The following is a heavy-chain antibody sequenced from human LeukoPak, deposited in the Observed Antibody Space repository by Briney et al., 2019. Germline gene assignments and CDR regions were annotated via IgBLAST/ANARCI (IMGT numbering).Heavy chain of an antibody. V-gene: IGHV3-23*01. CDR2: ISRSSGST. J-gene: IGHJ6*03. CDR1: GFPLKSYA. Sequence: GDSLTLPCTVSGFPLKSYAIRGLRQAPPRGVAWVSGISRSSGSTYYADSVKGRFTISRDNSKNTLYLQMNSLRAEDTAVYYCARDFCGSTSCPDYYYYYMDVWGKGTTVTISS. D-gene: IGHD2-2*01. CDR3: ARDFCGSTSCPDYYYYYMDV.